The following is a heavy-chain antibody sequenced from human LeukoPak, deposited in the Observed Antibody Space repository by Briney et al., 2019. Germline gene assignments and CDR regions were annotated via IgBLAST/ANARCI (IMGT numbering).Heavy chain of an antibody. D-gene: IGHD2-2*01. J-gene: IGHJ4*02. CDR1: GFAFSSYG. Sequence: GGSLRLSCAASGFAFSSYGFHWVRQAPGKGLEWVAVIWYDGSKKYHADSVKGRFTISKDNSKNTLYLQMNSLRAEDTAVYYCAKGDLTRSTHSDSWGQGTLVTVSS. V-gene: IGHV3-33*06. CDR3: AKGDLTRSTHSDS. CDR2: IWYDGSKK.